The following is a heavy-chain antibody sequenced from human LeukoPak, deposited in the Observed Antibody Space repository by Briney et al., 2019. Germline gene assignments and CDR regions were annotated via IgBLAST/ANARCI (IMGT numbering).Heavy chain of an antibody. CDR2: ISGSGGST. CDR3: ANEIRPNDY. CDR1: GFTFSSYA. J-gene: IGHJ4*02. Sequence: GGSLRLSCAASGFTFSSYAMSWVRQAPGKGLEWVSAISGSGGSTYYGDSVKGRFLISRDNSKNTLYLQMNSLRVEDTAVYFCANEIRPNDYWGQGTLVTVAS. D-gene: IGHD4-17*01. V-gene: IGHV3-23*01.